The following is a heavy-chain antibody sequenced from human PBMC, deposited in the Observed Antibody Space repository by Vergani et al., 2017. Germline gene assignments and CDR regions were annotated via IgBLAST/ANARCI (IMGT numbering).Heavy chain of an antibody. D-gene: IGHD6-13*01. Sequence: QVQLVESGGGVVQPGRSLRLSCAASGFTFNPYGMHWVRQAPGKGLEWVAVTWYDGNNKQYADSVKGRFTISRDNSKNTLYLQMNSLRDEDTAVYYCARDEPLIAAAGTIPPRYYYDMDVWGKGTTVTVSS. CDR2: TWYDGNNK. V-gene: IGHV3-33*01. J-gene: IGHJ6*03. CDR1: GFTFNPYG. CDR3: ARDEPLIAAAGTIPPRYYYDMDV.